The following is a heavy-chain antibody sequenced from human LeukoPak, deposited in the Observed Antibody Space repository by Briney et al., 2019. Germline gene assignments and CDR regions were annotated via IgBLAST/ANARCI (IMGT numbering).Heavy chain of an antibody. CDR3: ARDLEWEQHNAFDI. D-gene: IGHD1-26*01. CDR2: IYSVGSGSST. CDR1: GFTVSTSY. V-gene: IGHV3-66*01. Sequence: GSLRLSCAASGFTVSTSYMSWVRQAPGKGLEGVSVIYSVGSGSSTYYADSVKGRFTISRDNSKNTLYLQMNSLRAEDTAVYYCARDLEWEQHNAFDIWGQGTMVTVSS. J-gene: IGHJ3*02.